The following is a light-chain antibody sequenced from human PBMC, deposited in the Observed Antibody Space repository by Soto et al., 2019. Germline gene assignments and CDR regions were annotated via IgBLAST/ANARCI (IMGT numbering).Light chain of an antibody. CDR2: HAS. V-gene: IGKV3-15*01. CDR1: QGIGDN. J-gene: IGKJ4*01. Sequence: EVVMTQSPATLSVSPGEGVTLSCRASQGIGDNLAWYQQKPGQAPRLLIYHASTGATSIPARFSGSGSGTDFSLTISSLQCEDFAVYYCLQYHHWPLTFGGGTKVDI. CDR3: LQYHHWPLT.